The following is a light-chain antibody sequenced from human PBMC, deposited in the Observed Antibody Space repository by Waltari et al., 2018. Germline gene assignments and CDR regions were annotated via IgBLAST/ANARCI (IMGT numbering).Light chain of an antibody. CDR1: SSDVGAYEY. Sequence: QSALTQPRSVSGSPGQSVTISCPAASSDVGAYEYLSWYQQHPGKVPKLPIFDVDKRPSGVPDRFSGSKSGNTASLTISGLQPEDEADYHCCSYVGASTFVFGGGTKLTVL. CDR2: DVD. J-gene: IGLJ2*01. V-gene: IGLV2-11*01. CDR3: CSYVGASTFV.